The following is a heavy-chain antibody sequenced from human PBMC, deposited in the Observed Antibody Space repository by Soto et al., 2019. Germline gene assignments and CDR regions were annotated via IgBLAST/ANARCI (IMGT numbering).Heavy chain of an antibody. CDR2: IIPIFGTA. J-gene: IGHJ3*02. CDR3: ARVGLVILLAFDI. D-gene: IGHD6-19*01. V-gene: IGHV1-69*01. CDR1: GGTFSTYA. Sequence: QVQLVQSGAGVKKPGPSVRVSCKAPGGTFSTYAITGFRQAPGKGLEWMGGIIPIFGTANYAQKFQGRVTITEDESTSTAYMELSSLRSEDTAVYYCARVGLVILLAFDIWGQGTMVTVSS.